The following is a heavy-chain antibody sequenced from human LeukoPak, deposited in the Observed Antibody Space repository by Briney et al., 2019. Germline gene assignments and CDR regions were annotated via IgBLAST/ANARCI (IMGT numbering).Heavy chain of an antibody. CDR3: AKDWSYQGNYYYMDV. J-gene: IGHJ6*03. D-gene: IGHD1-26*01. CDR2: ISGSVGTT. V-gene: IGHV3-23*01. CDR1: GFTSSSYA. Sequence: GGSLRLSCAASGFTSSSYAMSSVRQAPAKRLEWVSAISGSVGTTYYADSLKGRFTISRDNSKNTLYLQMNSLRGEDTAVYYCAKDWSYQGNYYYMDVWGKGTTVTISS.